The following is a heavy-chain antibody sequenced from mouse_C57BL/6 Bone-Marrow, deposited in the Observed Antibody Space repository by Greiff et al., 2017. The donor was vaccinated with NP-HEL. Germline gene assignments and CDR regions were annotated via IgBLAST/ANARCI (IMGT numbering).Heavy chain of an antibody. CDR2: INSDGGST. Sequence: EVQLMEPGGGLVQPGESLKFSCESNEYEFPSHDMSWVRKTPEKRLEWVAAINSDGGSTYYPDNMERRFIISRNNTKKTLYLQMSSLRSEDTALYYCARQSPYWAMDYWGQGTSVTVSS. V-gene: IGHV5-2*01. J-gene: IGHJ4*01. CDR1: EYEFPSHD. D-gene: IGHD2-10*01. CDR3: ARQSPYWAMDY.